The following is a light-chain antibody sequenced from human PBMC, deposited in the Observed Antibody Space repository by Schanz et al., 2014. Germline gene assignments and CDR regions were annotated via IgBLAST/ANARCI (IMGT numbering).Light chain of an antibody. Sequence: EIVMTQSPATLSVSPGEGATLSCRASQTVSSNLAWYQQQPGQAPRLLIYGASTRATGIPDRFGASGSGTDFTLTISRLEPEDFAVYYCQQYGSSPLTFGGGTNVEIK. CDR3: QQYGSSPLT. CDR2: GAS. J-gene: IGKJ4*01. CDR1: QTVSSN. V-gene: IGKV3-20*01.